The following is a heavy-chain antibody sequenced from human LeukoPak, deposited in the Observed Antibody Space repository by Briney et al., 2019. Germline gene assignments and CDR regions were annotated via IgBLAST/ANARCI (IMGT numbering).Heavy chain of an antibody. CDR3: ARDASLTVRGVIMGTDY. V-gene: IGHV1-3*01. CDR1: GYTFTSYA. CDR2: INAGNGNT. J-gene: IGHJ4*02. D-gene: IGHD3-10*01. Sequence: VASVKVSCKASGYTFTSYAMHWVRQAPGQRLEWMGWINAGNGNTKYSQKFQGRVTITRDTSASTAYMELSSLRSEDTAVYYCARDASLTVRGVIMGTDYWGQGTLVTVSS.